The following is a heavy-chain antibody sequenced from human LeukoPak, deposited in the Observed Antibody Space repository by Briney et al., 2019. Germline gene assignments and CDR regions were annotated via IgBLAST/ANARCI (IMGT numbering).Heavy chain of an antibody. CDR2: ISNSGRAF. V-gene: IGHV3-11*01. J-gene: IGHJ4*02. D-gene: IGHD4-17*01. CDR3: ARAVRIDY. CDR1: GFTFSDYY. Sequence: GGSLRLSCAAYGFTFSDYYMSWIRQAPGKGLEWIAYISNSGRAFYYADSVKGRFTVSRDNAKNSLYLQMNSLRDEDTAVYYRARAVRIDYWGQGTLVTVSS.